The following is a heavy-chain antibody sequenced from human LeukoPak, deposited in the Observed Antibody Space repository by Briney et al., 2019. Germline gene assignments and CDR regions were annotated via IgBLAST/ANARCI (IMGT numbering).Heavy chain of an antibody. J-gene: IGHJ4*02. V-gene: IGHV3-30*02. Sequence: GGSLRLSCAASALTFNSCGMHWVSQAPGKGLEWVAFIRNDGSNSYYADSVKGRFTISRDNSKNTLYLQMNSLRPEDTAVYYCAKDRSYYDSGGFRNFDYWGQGTLVTVSS. D-gene: IGHD3-22*01. CDR1: ALTFNSCG. CDR2: IRNDGSNS. CDR3: AKDRSYYDSGGFRNFDY.